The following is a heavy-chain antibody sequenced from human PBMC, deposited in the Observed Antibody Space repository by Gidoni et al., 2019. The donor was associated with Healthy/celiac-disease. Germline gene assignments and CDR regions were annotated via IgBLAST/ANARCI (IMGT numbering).Heavy chain of an antibody. V-gene: IGHV1-46*01. J-gene: IGHJ4*02. D-gene: IGHD6-19*01. CDR3: ASNTYSSGWYEDY. CDR2: INPSGGST. Sequence: QVQLVQSGAEVKKPGASVKVSCKASGYTFTSYYMHGVRQAPGQGLERMGIINPSGGSTSYAQKFQGRVTMTRDTSTSTVYMELSSLRSEDTAVYYCASNTYSSGWYEDYWGQGTLVTVSS. CDR1: GYTFTSYY.